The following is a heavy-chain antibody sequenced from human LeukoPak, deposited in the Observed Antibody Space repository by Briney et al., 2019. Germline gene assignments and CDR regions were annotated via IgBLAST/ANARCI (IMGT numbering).Heavy chain of an antibody. CDR3: AGAEGHYYESSGYPDAFDI. V-gene: IGHV1-18*01. CDR2: ISAYNSDT. Sequence: GASVKVSCKASGYTFTSYGIIWVRQAPGQGLEWMGWISAYNSDTNYAQMFQGRVTMTTDTSTSTAYMELRSLRSDDTAVYYCAGAEGHYYESSGYPDAFDIWGQGTMVTVSS. D-gene: IGHD3-22*01. CDR1: GYTFTSYG. J-gene: IGHJ3*02.